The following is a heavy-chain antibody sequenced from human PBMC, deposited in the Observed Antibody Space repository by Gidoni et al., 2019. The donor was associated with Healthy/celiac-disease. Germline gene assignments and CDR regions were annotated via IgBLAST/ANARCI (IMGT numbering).Heavy chain of an antibody. CDR2: IYYSGST. J-gene: IGHJ4*02. CDR3: AASSGWYLIHY. V-gene: IGHV4-59*01. CDR1: GGSISSYY. Sequence: QVQLQESGPGLVKPSETLSLTCTVSGGSISSYYWSWIRQPPGKGLEWIGYIYYSGSTNYNPSLKSRVTISVDTSKNQFSLKLTSVTAADTAVYYCAASSGWYLIHYWGQGTLVTVSS. D-gene: IGHD6-19*01.